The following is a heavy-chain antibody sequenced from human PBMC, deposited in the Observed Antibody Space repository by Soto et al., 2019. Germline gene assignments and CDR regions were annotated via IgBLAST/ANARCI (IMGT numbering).Heavy chain of an antibody. CDR3: LREAYIGYGHAIDY. CDR1: CVSISTCY. Sequence: EPLSLTGAVSCVSISTCYWSWIRQPPGKGLEWIGYNYHCGTTNYNPSLKSRVTISVDTSKNQFSLRLNSVTAADTALYYCLREAYIGYGHAIDYWGQGTLVTGSS. V-gene: IGHV4-59*01. D-gene: IGHD5-12*01. CDR2: NYHCGTT. J-gene: IGHJ4*02.